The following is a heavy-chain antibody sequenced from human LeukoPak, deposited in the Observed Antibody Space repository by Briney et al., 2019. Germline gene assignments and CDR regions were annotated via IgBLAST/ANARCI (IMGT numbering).Heavy chain of an antibody. Sequence: SVKVSCKASGYTFTSYDISWVRQAPGQGLEWMGGIIPIFGTANYAQKFQGRVTITADESTSTAYMELSSLRSEDTAVYYCARPQRYRPHDAFDIWGQGTMVTVSS. CDR3: ARPQRYRPHDAFDI. CDR1: GYTFTSYD. J-gene: IGHJ3*02. D-gene: IGHD5-12*01. CDR2: IIPIFGTA. V-gene: IGHV1-69*13.